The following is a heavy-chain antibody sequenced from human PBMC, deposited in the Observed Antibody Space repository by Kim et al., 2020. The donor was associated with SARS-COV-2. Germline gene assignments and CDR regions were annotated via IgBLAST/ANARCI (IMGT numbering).Heavy chain of an antibody. CDR3: ARGPRLIWRYFDH. D-gene: IGHD1-1*01. CDR1: GGSFSGYY. CDR2: INHSGST. Sequence: SETLSLTCAVYGGSFSGYYWSWIRQPPGKGLEWIGEINHSGSTNYNPSLKSRVTISVDTSKNQFSLKLSSVTAADTAVYYCARGPRLIWRYFDHWGQGTL. V-gene: IGHV4-34*01. J-gene: IGHJ4*02.